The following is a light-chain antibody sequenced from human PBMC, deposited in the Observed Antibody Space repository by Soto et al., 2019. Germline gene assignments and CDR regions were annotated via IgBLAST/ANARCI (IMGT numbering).Light chain of an antibody. CDR1: SSNIGAGYD. V-gene: IGLV1-40*01. CDR2: GNS. J-gene: IGLJ2*01. Sequence: QSVLTQPPSVSGAPGQRVTISCTGSSSNIGAGYDVHWYQQLPGTAPKLLIYGNSNRPSGVPDRFSGSKSGTSASLAITGLQAEDEADYYCQSYDSSLSEDLVFGGGTKLTVL. CDR3: QSYDSSLSEDLV.